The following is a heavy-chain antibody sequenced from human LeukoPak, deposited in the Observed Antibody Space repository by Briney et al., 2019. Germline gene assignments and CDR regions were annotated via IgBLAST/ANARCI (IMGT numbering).Heavy chain of an antibody. J-gene: IGHJ4*02. CDR2: ISGSGGTT. D-gene: IGHD2-15*01. CDR3: AKAPVTTCRGAFCYPFDY. CDR1: GFTFSSYA. Sequence: GGSLRLSCAASGFTFSSYAMSWVRQAPGKGLEWVSTISGSGGTTYYTDSVGGRFTISRDSSKSTLFLQMNRLRPEDAAVYYCAKAPVTTCRGAFCYPFDYWGLGTLVTVSS. V-gene: IGHV3-23*01.